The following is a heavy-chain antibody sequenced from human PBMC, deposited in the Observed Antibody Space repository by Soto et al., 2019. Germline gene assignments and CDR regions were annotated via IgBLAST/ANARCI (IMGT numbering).Heavy chain of an antibody. CDR2: VLYDGIDE. Sequence: PGGSLRLSCAASGFTFTSFGIHWVRQAPGKGLEWVAVVLYDGIDENYADSVKGRFSISRDNSKNTVYLQMNSLRAEDTALYYCATDLNWSGTWGQGTMVTVSS. D-gene: IGHD3-3*01. V-gene: IGHV3-30*03. CDR1: GFTFTSFG. CDR3: ATDLNWSGT. J-gene: IGHJ3*01.